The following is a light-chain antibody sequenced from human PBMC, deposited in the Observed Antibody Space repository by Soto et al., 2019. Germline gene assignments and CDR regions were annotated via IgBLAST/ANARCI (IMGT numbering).Light chain of an antibody. CDR1: QGVANN. Sequence: EIVMTQSPASLSVSPGDGATLSCWASQGVANNMAWYQQKPGQGPRLLIHGASTRAAGAPARCSGSGSGTDFTLTISSLQSEDFAVYYCQQYHNWPPQYTFGQGTKLQIK. CDR2: GAS. CDR3: QQYHNWPPQYT. V-gene: IGKV3-15*01. J-gene: IGKJ2*01.